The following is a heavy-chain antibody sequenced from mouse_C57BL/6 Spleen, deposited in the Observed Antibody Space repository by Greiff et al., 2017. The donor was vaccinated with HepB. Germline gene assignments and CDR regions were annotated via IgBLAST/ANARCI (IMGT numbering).Heavy chain of an antibody. D-gene: IGHD2-12*01. CDR3: TRGRADYYSYYFDY. CDR1: GFTFSSYA. CDR2: ISSGGDYI. Sequence: EVQGVESGEGLVKPGGSLKLSCAASGFTFSSYAMSWVRQTPEKRLEWVAYISSGGDYIYYADTVKGRFTISRDNARNTLYLQMSSLKSEDTAMDYCTRGRADYYSYYFDYWGQGTTLTVSS. J-gene: IGHJ2*01. V-gene: IGHV5-9-1*02.